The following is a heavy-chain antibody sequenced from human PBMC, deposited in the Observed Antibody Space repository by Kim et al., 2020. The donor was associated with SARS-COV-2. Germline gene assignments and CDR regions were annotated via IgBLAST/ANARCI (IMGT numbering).Heavy chain of an antibody. CDR3: ASQRMYYYDSSGYLK. CDR2: IYYSGTT. V-gene: IGHV4-39*01. J-gene: IGHJ4*02. CDR1: GGSISSSNYY. D-gene: IGHD3-22*01. Sequence: SETLSLTCTVSGGSISSSNYYWGWIRQPPGKGLEWIGSIYYSGTTYYNPSLKSRVTISVDTSKNQFSLKLSSVTAADTAVYYCASQRMYYYDSSGYLKWGQGTLVTVSS.